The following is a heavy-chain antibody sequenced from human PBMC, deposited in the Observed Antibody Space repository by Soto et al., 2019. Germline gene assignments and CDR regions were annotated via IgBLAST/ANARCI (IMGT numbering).Heavy chain of an antibody. D-gene: IGHD6-13*01. CDR1: GFTFSSYG. Sequence: GGSLRLSCAASGFTFSSYGMHWVRQAPGKGLEWVAVISYDGSNKYYADSVKGRFTISRDNSKNTLYLQMNSLRAEDTAVYYCAKDLGSSWYVYYYGMDVWGQGTTVTVSS. CDR2: ISYDGSNK. J-gene: IGHJ6*02. CDR3: AKDLGSSWYVYYYGMDV. V-gene: IGHV3-30*18.